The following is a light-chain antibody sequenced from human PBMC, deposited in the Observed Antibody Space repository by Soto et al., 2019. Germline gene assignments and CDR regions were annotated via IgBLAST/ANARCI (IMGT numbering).Light chain of an antibody. J-gene: IGKJ4*01. V-gene: IGKV3-20*01. CDR1: QTVRNNY. CDR3: PQFSSYPLT. CDR2: GAS. Sequence: EFVLTQSPGTLSLSPGERATLSCRASQTVRNNYLAWYQQKPGQAPRLPIYGASSRATGIPDRFSGGGSGTDFTLTISRLEPEDFAVYYCPQFSSYPLTFGGGTKVDIK.